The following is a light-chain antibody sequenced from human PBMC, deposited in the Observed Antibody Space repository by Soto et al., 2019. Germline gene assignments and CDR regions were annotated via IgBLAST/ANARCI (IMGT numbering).Light chain of an antibody. CDR2: GAS. J-gene: IGKJ2*01. V-gene: IGKV3-20*01. CDR3: QQYGSSLGYT. Sequence: EIVLTQSPGTLSLSPGERATLSCRASQSVSSSYLAWYQQKPGQAPRLLIYGASSRATGIPDRFSGSGSGTDFYLTISRLEPEDFAVYYCQQYGSSLGYTFGQGTKLEIK. CDR1: QSVSSSY.